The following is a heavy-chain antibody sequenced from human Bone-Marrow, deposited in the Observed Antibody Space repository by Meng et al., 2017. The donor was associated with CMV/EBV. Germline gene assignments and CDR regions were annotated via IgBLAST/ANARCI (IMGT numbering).Heavy chain of an antibody. CDR2: INPSGGST. CDR1: GYTFTSYY. V-gene: IGHV1-46*01. J-gene: IGHJ4*02. D-gene: IGHD5-24*01. CDR3: ARDRGDGYLL. Sequence: ASVKVSCKASGYTFTSYYMHWVRQAPGQGLEWMGIINPSGGSTSYAQKFQGRVTITADKSTSTAYMELSSLRSEDTAVYYCARDRGDGYLLWGPGTLVSVSS.